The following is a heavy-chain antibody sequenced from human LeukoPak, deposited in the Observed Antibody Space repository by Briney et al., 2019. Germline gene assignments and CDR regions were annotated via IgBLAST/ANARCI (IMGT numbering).Heavy chain of an antibody. CDR2: FNPRDSST. CDR1: GYIFTNYC. D-gene: IGHD6-25*01. V-gene: IGHV5-51*01. J-gene: IGHJ5*02. Sequence: GESLKISCKTSGYIFTNYCLAWVRQMPGKGLEWVGIFNPRDSSTRYSPSIQGQVTFSADNSISTAYLQWSSLRASDTAIYYCARHYGSAWFAHWGQGTQVTVSS. CDR3: ARHYGSAWFAH.